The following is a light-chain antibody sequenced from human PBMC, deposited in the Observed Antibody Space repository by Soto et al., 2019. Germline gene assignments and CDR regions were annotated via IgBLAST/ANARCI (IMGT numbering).Light chain of an antibody. CDR1: SSNIGAGYE. CDR2: ENN. CDR3: QSYDSSLSGYV. Sequence: QSVLTQPPSVSEAPGQRVTISCTGSSSNIGAGYEAHWYQQVPGTAHKLLIYENNNRPSGVPDRFSGSKSGNSASLAITGLQAEDEAEYYCQSYDSSLSGYVFGTGTKLTVL. J-gene: IGLJ1*01. V-gene: IGLV1-40*01.